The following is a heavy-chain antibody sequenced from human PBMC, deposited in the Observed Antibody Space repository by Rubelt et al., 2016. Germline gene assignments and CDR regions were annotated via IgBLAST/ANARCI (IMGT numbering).Heavy chain of an antibody. J-gene: IGHJ4*02. V-gene: IGHV3-7*04. Sequence: EVQLVESGGDLVQPGESLRLSCASSGFTFSSYWMNWVRQAPGQGLEWVANIKQDEREEHYADSVKGRFTISRDNAQNSVYLQMNSLRAEDTAVYYCARDYGDYWGQGTLVTVSS. CDR1: GFTFSSYW. D-gene: IGHD4-17*01. CDR2: IKQDEREE. CDR3: ARDYGDY.